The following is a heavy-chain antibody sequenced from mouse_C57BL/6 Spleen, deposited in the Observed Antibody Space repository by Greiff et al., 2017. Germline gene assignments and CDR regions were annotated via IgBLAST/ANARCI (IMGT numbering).Heavy chain of an antibody. J-gene: IGHJ4*01. V-gene: IGHV1-55*01. D-gene: IGHD1-1*01. CDR1: GYTFTSYW. CDR2: IYPGSGST. CDR3: ARDSTVVATDYAMDY. Sequence: VQLQQPGAELVKPGASVKMSCKASGYTFTSYWITWVKQRPGQGLEWIGDIYPGSGSTNYNEKFKSKATLTVDTSSSPAYMQLSSLTSEDSAVYYCARDSTVVATDYAMDYWGQGTSVTVSS.